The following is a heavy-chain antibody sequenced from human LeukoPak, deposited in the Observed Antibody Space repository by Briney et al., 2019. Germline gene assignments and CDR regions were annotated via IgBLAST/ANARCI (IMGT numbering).Heavy chain of an antibody. CDR2: ISGSGST. Sequence: GGSLRLSCAASGFTFSSYAMSWVRQAPGKGLEWVSAISGSGSTYHADSVKGRFTISRDIFKNTLYLQMNSLRAEDTAVYYCVHGGLYYLDYWGQGTLVTVSS. V-gene: IGHV3-23*01. CDR1: GFTFSSYA. D-gene: IGHD3-10*01. J-gene: IGHJ4*02. CDR3: VHGGLYYLDY.